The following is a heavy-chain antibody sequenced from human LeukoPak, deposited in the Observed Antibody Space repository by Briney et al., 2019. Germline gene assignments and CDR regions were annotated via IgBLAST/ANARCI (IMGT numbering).Heavy chain of an antibody. D-gene: IGHD3-10*01. CDR2: INSDGSST. V-gene: IGHV3-74*01. CDR3: ASTFGSGSPFAY. CDR1: GFTFSSYW. Sequence: GGSLRLSCAASGFTFSSYWMHWVRQAPGKGLVWVSRINSDGSSTSYADSVKGRFTISRDNAKHTLYLQMNSRRAEDTAVYYCASTFGSGSPFAYWGQGTLVTVSS. J-gene: IGHJ4*02.